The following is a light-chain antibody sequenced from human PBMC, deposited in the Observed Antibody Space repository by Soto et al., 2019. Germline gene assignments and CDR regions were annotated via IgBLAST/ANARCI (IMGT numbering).Light chain of an antibody. V-gene: IGKV3-15*01. CDR3: QQYNNWPPMT. J-gene: IGKJ1*01. CDR1: QSVSSN. CDR2: AAS. Sequence: EIVMTQSPATLSVSPGERATLSCRASQSVSSNLAWYQQKPGQAPRLLIYAASTRATGIPARFSGSASGTEFTLSIRSLQSEDFAVYYCQQYNNWPPMTFGQGTKVEIK.